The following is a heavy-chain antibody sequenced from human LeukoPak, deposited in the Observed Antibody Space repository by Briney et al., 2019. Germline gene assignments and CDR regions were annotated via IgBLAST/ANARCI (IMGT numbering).Heavy chain of an antibody. Sequence: PSETLSLTCSVSGGSVSSSSYYWGWIRQPPGKGLEWIGNFYYSGSTYYNPSLKSRVAISVDTSKNQFSLRVSSVTAADTAVYYCARMGNNRNDPNDAFDIWGQGTMVTVSS. J-gene: IGHJ3*02. V-gene: IGHV4-39*07. D-gene: IGHD1-14*01. CDR1: GGSVSSSSYY. CDR3: ARMGNNRNDPNDAFDI. CDR2: FYYSGST.